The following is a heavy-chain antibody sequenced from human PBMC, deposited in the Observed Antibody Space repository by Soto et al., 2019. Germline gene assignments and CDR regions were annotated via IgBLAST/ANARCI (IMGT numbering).Heavy chain of an antibody. CDR2: IYPGDSDT. CDR3: ARQRSALRLGEGSSNIYYYYGLAV. J-gene: IGHJ6*02. V-gene: IGHV5-51*01. CDR1: GYSFTSYW. Sequence: PGESLKISCKGSGYSFTSYWIGWVRQIPWKGLEWMGIIYPGDSDTRYSPSFQGQVTISADKSISTAYLQWSSLKASDTAMYYCARQRSALRLGEGSSNIYYYYGLAVWGQRTTVTVAS. D-gene: IGHD3-16*02.